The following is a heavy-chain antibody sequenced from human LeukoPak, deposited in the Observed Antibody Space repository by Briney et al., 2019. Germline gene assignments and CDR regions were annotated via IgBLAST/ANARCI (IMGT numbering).Heavy chain of an antibody. CDR1: GFTFSSYG. J-gene: IGHJ6*02. Sequence: GGSLRLSCAASGFTFSSYGMPWVRQAPGKGLEWVAVISYDGSNKYYADSVKGRFTISRDNSKNTLYLQMNGLRAEDTAVYYCAKDQGIAVAGRYYYGMDVWGQGTTVTVSS. CDR2: ISYDGSNK. D-gene: IGHD6-19*01. CDR3: AKDQGIAVAGRYYYGMDV. V-gene: IGHV3-30*18.